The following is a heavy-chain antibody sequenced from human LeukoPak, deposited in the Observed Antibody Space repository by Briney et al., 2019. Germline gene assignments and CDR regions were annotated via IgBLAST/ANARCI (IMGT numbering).Heavy chain of an antibody. CDR3: ARVGYYYDSSGYYYYYYYMDV. CDR1: GGSISSYY. V-gene: IGHV4-59*01. J-gene: IGHJ6*03. CDR2: IYYSGST. Sequence: SETLSLTCTVSGGSISSYYWSWIRQPPGKGLEWIGYIYYSGSTNCNPSLKSRVTISVDTSKNQFSLKLSSVTAADTAVYYCARVGYYYDSSGYYYYYYYMDVWGKGTTVTVSS. D-gene: IGHD3-22*01.